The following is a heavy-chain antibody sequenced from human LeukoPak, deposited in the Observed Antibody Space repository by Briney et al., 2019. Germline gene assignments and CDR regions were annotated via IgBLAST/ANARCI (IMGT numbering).Heavy chain of an antibody. V-gene: IGHV4-61*02. CDR2: IYTSGST. CDR3: AREDDYSDLRGSFGI. Sequence: SQTLSLACTVSGGSISSGSYYWSWIRQPAGNGLEWIGRIYTSGSTNYNPSLKSRVTISVDTSKNQFSLKLSSVTAADTAVYYCAREDDYSDLRGSFGIWGQGTMVTVSS. J-gene: IGHJ3*02. CDR1: GGSISSGSYY. D-gene: IGHD2-15*01.